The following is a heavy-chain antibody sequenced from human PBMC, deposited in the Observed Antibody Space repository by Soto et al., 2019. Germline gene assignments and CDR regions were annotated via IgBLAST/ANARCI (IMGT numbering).Heavy chain of an antibody. D-gene: IGHD6-19*01. CDR1: GFTFSSYS. V-gene: IGHV3-48*02. CDR2: ISSSSSTI. CDR3: AITYRIAVAGTGAFDI. J-gene: IGHJ3*02. Sequence: GGSLRLSCAASGFTFSSYSMNWVRQAPGKGLEWVSYISSSSSTIYYADSVKGRFTISRDNAKNSLYLQMNSLRDEDTAVYYCAITYRIAVAGTGAFDIWGQGTMVTVSS.